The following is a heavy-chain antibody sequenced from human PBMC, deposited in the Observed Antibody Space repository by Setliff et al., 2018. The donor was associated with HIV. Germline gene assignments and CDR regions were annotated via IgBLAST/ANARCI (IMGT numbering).Heavy chain of an antibody. V-gene: IGHV4-59*12. CDR2: TFDNGNT. D-gene: IGHD5-12*01. Sequence: SETLSLTCSISGGSISFYYWNWLRQTPGKGLEWIASTFDNGNTHYNPSLESRVTMSVDTSKNQFSLRLSSVTAADTAVYYCATASGYDLFMGAFDIWGQGTMVTVSS. J-gene: IGHJ3*02. CDR1: GGSISFYY. CDR3: ATASGYDLFMGAFDI.